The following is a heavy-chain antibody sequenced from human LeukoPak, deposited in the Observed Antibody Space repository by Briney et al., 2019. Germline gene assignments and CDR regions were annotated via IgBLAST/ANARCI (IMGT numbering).Heavy chain of an antibody. Sequence: GGSLRLSCAASGFIFSTYDMHWVRQAPGKGLEWVAVISREGGIAYHADSVKGRFTISRDNSKNTLYLQMNSLRADDTAVYYCARHFTTGSIDHWGQGNLVSVSS. CDR3: ARHFTTGSIDH. V-gene: IGHV3-30-3*01. J-gene: IGHJ4*02. CDR2: ISREGGIA. D-gene: IGHD3-9*01. CDR1: GFIFSTYD.